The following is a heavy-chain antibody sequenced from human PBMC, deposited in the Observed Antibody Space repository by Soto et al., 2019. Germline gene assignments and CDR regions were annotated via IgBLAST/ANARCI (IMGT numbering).Heavy chain of an antibody. J-gene: IGHJ2*01. D-gene: IGHD2-15*01. Sequence: PGKGLEWIGYIYYSGSTYYNPSLKSRVTISVDTSKNQFSLKLSSVTAADTAVYYCARDRSFFFFKADDGIRDTRPVSAVLLNRSSDL. CDR3: ARDRSFFFFKADDGIRDTRPVSAVLLNRSSDL. V-gene: IGHV4-31*02. CDR2: IYYSGST.